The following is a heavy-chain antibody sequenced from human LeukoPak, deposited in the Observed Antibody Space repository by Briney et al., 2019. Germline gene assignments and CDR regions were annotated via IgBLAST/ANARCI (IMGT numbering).Heavy chain of an antibody. CDR3: VRGGYCASGSCYVH. CDR2: VDPTDGET. Sequence: ASVKVSCKASGYTFTEYYMQWVQQASGKGLEWMGRVDPTDGETAYAKRFQGRVTITSDPTRATAYMELGRLGCKHRAMHYCVRGGYCASGSCYVHWGQGTRVTVSS. D-gene: IGHD2-2*01. CDR1: GYTFTEYY. V-gene: IGHV1-69-2*01. J-gene: IGHJ4*02.